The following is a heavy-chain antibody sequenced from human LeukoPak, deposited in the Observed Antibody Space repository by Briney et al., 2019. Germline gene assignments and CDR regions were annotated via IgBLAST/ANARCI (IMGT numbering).Heavy chain of an antibody. Sequence: GGSLRLSCAASGFTFSSYAMSWVRQAPGKGLEWVSAISGSGGSTYYADSVKGRFTISRDNSKNTLYPQMNSLRAEDTAVYYCAKHYDYIWGSYRYFDYWGQGTLVTVSS. D-gene: IGHD3-16*02. J-gene: IGHJ4*02. CDR3: AKHYDYIWGSYRYFDY. CDR1: GFTFSSYA. CDR2: ISGSGGST. V-gene: IGHV3-23*01.